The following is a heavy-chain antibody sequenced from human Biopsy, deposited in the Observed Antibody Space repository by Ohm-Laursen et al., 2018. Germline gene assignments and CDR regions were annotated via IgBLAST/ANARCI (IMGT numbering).Heavy chain of an antibody. V-gene: IGHV4-59*08. Sequence: SETLSLTCTVSGGSISGSSWSWIRQAPGKGLEWIGHISYSRNTNYNPSLKGLITISEDTSKNQFPLKLTSVTAADTAVYYCARHAPSYSGSYWRYFDLWGRGTLVTVSS. CDR1: GGSISGSS. J-gene: IGHJ2*01. D-gene: IGHD1-26*01. CDR2: ISYSRNT. CDR3: ARHAPSYSGSYWRYFDL.